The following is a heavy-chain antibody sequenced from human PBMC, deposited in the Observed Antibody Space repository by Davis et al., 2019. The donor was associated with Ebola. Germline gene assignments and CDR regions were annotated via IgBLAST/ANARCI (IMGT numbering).Heavy chain of an antibody. CDR2: IETSDSHS. D-gene: IGHD6-19*01. CDR1: GYTFTNNY. V-gene: IGHV5-10-1*01. CDR3: TRGHGWCDY. Sequence: GESLKISCKASGYTFTNNYITWVRQLPGKGLEWMGGIETSDSHSEYSPSFQGHVTISADKSISTVYLQWSGLQASDTAIYFCTRGHGWCDYWGQGTPVTVSS. J-gene: IGHJ4*02.